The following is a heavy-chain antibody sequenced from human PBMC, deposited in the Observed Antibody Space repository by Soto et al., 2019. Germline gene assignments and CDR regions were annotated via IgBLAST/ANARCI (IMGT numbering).Heavy chain of an antibody. CDR2: INPSGGST. J-gene: IGHJ4*02. CDR1: GYTFTSYY. D-gene: IGHD3-16*01. CDR3: ARDRRRRMITFGGGGSGDY. Sequence: QVQLVQSGAEVKKPGASVKVSCKASGYTFTSYYMHWVRQAPGQGLEWMGIINPSGGSTSYAQKFQGRVTMTRDTSTSTVYMELSSLRSEDTAVYYCARDRRRRMITFGGGGSGDYWGQGTLVTVSS. V-gene: IGHV1-46*03.